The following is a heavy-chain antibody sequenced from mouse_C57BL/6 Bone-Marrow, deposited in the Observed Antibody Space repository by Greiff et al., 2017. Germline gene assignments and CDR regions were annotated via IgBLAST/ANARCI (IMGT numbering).Heavy chain of an antibody. CDR1: GYSFTGYY. CDR3: RTAYFDY. CDR2: INPSTGGT. V-gene: IGHV1-42*01. D-gene: IGHD1-2*01. J-gene: IGHJ2*01. Sequence: VQLQQSGPELVKPGASVKISCKASGYSFTGYYMNWVKQSPEKSLEWIGEINPSTGGTTYNQKFKAKATLTVDKSSSTAYIQLKSLTAEDAAVYYSRTAYFDYWGRGTTLTVSA.